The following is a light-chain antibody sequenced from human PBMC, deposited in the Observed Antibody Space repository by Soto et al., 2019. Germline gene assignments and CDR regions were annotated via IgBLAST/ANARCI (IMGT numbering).Light chain of an antibody. CDR2: AAS. J-gene: IGKJ2*01. CDR1: QSISSSY. CDR3: QQYGSSSYT. V-gene: IGKV3-20*01. Sequence: EIVLTQSPGTLSLSPGERATLSCRASQSISSSYLAWYQQKPGQAPRLLIYAASSRATGIPDRFSGSGSGTDFTLTISRLEPEDFAVYYCQQYGSSSYTVGQGNQLEIK.